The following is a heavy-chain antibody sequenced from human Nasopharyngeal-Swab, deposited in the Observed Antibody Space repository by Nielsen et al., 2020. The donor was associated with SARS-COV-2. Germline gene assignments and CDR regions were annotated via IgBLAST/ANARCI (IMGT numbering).Heavy chain of an antibody. CDR3: ARGRGVAARRDYYYYGMDV. V-gene: IGHV4-59*01. J-gene: IGHJ6*02. D-gene: IGHD6-6*01. CDR2: IYYSGST. Sequence: WIRPPPGKGLEWIGYIYYSGSTNYNPSLKSRVTISVDTSKNQFSLKLSSVTAADTAVYYCARGRGVAARRDYYYYGMDVWGQGTTVTVSS.